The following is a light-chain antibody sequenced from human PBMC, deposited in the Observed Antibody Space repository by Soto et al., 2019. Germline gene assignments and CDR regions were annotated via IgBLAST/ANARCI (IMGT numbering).Light chain of an antibody. CDR3: ASWDDSLSGRV. CDR1: SSNIGSNY. CDR2: MNN. Sequence: QAVVTQPPSASGTPGQRVTISCSGSSSNIGSNYVYWYQHLPGTAPKLLIYMNNQRPSGVPDRFSGSKSGTSASRAISGLRSEDGADYFCASWDDSLSGRVFGGGTKLTVL. V-gene: IGLV1-47*01. J-gene: IGLJ2*01.